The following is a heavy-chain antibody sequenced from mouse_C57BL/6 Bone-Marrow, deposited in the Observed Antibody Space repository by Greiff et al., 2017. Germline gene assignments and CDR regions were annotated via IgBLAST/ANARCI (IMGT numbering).Heavy chain of an antibody. CDR1: GYTFTSYW. V-gene: IGHV1-59*01. CDR2: IDPSDSYT. D-gene: IGHD3-2*02. Sequence: QVQLQQPGAELVRPGTSVKLSCKASGYTFTSYWMHWVKQRPGQGLEWIGVIDPSDSYTNYNQKFKGKATLTVDTSSSTADMQLSSLTSEDSAVYYYARRNSDYDLDYWGRGTTLTVSS. J-gene: IGHJ2*01. CDR3: ARRNSDYDLDY.